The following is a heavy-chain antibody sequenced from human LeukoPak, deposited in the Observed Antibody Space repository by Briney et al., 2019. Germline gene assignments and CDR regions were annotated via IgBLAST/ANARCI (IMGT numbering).Heavy chain of an antibody. V-gene: IGHV4-34*01. CDR3: ARAKIGITMVRGVYDY. J-gene: IGHJ4*02. D-gene: IGHD3-10*01. CDR2: INHSGST. CDR1: GGSFSGNY. Sequence: SETLSLTCAVYGGSFSGNYWTWIRQPPGKGLEWIGEINHSGSTNYNPSLKSRVTISVDTSKNQFSLKLSSVTAADTAVYYCARAKIGITMVRGVYDYWGQGTLVTVSS.